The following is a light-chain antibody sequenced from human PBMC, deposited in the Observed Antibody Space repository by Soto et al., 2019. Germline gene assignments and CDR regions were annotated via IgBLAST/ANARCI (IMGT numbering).Light chain of an antibody. Sequence: DIVMTQSPLSLPVTPGEPASISCRSSQSLLHSNGYNYLDWYLQKPGQSPQLLIYLGSNRASGVPDRFSGSGSGTDFTLKISRVEAEDVGVYYCMQALTTPALTFGGGTKVEIK. CDR3: MQALTTPALT. CDR1: QSLLHSNGYNY. CDR2: LGS. V-gene: IGKV2-28*01. J-gene: IGKJ4*01.